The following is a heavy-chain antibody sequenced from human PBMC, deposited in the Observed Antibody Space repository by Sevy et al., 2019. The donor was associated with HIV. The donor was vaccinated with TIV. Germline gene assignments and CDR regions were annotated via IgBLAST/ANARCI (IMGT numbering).Heavy chain of an antibody. CDR3: ASQLGIGAFDI. Sequence: WGSLRLSCPASGLSVSRNYLSWVRQAPGKGLEWVSVIYAGGSTYYADSVKGRFTVSRDKAKNTLYYQMNSLRAEDTAVYYCASQLGIGAFDIWGQGTMVTVSS. CDR2: IYAGGST. D-gene: IGHD7-27*01. J-gene: IGHJ3*02. V-gene: IGHV3-53*01. CDR1: GLSVSRNY.